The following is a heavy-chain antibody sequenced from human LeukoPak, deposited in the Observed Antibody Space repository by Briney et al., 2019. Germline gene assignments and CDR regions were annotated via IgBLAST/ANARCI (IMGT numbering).Heavy chain of an antibody. CDR1: GFTFSSYS. V-gene: IGHV3-48*04. Sequence: GGSLRLSCAASGFTFSSYSMNWVRQAPGKGLEWVSYISSSSSTIYYADSVEGRFTISRDNAKNSLYLQMNSLRAEDTAVYYCARDLWSHYYYYYGMDVWGQGTTVTVSS. CDR3: ARDLWSHYYYYYGMDV. CDR2: ISSSSSTI. D-gene: IGHD3-10*01. J-gene: IGHJ6*02.